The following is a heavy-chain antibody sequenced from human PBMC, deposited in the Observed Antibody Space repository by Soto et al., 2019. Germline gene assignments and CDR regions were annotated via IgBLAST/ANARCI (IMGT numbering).Heavy chain of an antibody. CDR2: INNVGTST. CDR3: VRGARPNCGGDCPNLGI. Sequence: GGSLRLSCATSGFAFSGYWMHWVRQNSRDGLVWVSRINNVGTSTLYADSVKGRFTISRDNANDTLYLQMNDLRVDDTATYYCVRGARPNCGGDCPNLGIWGHGTKVTVPS. D-gene: IGHD2-21*02. V-gene: IGHV3-74*01. CDR1: GFAFSGYW. J-gene: IGHJ3*02.